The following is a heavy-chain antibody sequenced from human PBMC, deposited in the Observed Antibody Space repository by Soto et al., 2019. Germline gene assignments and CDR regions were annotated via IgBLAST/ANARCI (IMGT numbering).Heavy chain of an antibody. CDR1: GFTFSNYA. Sequence: GGSLRLSCAASGFTFSNYAMSWVRQAPGKGLEWVSVISDSGGSTYSADSVKGRFTISRDNSKNTLYLQMNSLRAEDTAVYYCAKDPYSGRNLVGYFDLWGRGSLVTVSS. V-gene: IGHV3-23*01. D-gene: IGHD1-26*01. CDR3: AKDPYSGRNLVGYFDL. CDR2: ISDSGGST. J-gene: IGHJ2*01.